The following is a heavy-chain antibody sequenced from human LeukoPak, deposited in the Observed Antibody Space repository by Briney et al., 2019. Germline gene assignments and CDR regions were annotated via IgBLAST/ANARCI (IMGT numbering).Heavy chain of an antibody. CDR2: INPNSGGT. CDR1: GYTFTGYY. CDR3: ARMIAVAGTEADY. V-gene: IGHV1-2*06. J-gene: IGHJ4*02. Sequence: ASVTVSCKASGYTFTGYYMHWVRQAPGQGLEWMGRINPNSGGTNYAQKFQGRVTITRDTSASTAYMELSSLRSEDTAVYYCARMIAVAGTEADYWGQGTLVTVSS. D-gene: IGHD6-19*01.